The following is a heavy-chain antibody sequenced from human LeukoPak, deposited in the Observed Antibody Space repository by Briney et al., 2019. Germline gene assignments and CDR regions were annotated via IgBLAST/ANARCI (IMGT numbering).Heavy chain of an antibody. CDR2: ISSRGSSI. D-gene: IGHD4-23*01. V-gene: IGHV3-11*01. CDR3: AREERLRWTAY. Sequence: GGSLRLSCAASGFTFSDYYMSWIRQAPGKGLEWVSYISSRGSSIYYADSVKGRFTISRDNAKNSLYLQMNSLRAEDTAVYYCAREERLRWTAYWGQGTLVTVSS. CDR1: GFTFSDYY. J-gene: IGHJ4*02.